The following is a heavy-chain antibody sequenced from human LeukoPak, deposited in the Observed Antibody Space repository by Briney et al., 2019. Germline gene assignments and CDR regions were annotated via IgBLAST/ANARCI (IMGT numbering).Heavy chain of an antibody. D-gene: IGHD5-24*01. CDR2: IYPGDSDT. V-gene: IGHV5-51*01. CDR3: TRADGYTAHFDS. J-gene: IGHJ4*02. CDR1: GYNFPYYW. Sequence: GESLKISCKGSGYNFPYYWIAWVRQMPGKGLEWMGIIYPGDSDTRYSPSFQGQVTISADMSITTAYLRWNSLKASDTAMYYCTRADGYTAHFDSWGQGILVTVSS.